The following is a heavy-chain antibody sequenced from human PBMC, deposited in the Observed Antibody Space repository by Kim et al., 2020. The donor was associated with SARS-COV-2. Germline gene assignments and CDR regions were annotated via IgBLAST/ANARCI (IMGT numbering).Heavy chain of an antibody. Sequence: SETLSLTCTVSGGSISSSSYYWGWIRQPPGKGLEWIGSIYYSGSTYYNPSLKSRVTISVDTSKNQFSLKLSSVTAADTAVYYCARRPVGYCSSTSCYNNWVDPWGQGTLVTVAS. CDR3: ARRPVGYCSSTSCYNNWVDP. CDR2: IYYSGST. J-gene: IGHJ5*02. V-gene: IGHV4-39*01. D-gene: IGHD2-2*02. CDR1: GGSISSSSYY.